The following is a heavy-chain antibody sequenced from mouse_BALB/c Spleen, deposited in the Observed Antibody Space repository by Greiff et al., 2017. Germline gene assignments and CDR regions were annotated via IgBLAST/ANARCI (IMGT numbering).Heavy chain of an antibody. CDR3: ARIGLRLDAMDY. J-gene: IGHJ4*01. D-gene: IGHD1-2*01. V-gene: IGHV2-2*02. CDR2: IWSGGST. Sequence: VQGVESGPGLVQPSQSLSITCTVSGFSLTSYGVHWVRQSPGKGLEWLGVIWSGGSTDYNAAFISRLSISKDNSKSQVFFKMNSLQANDTAIYYCARIGLRLDAMDYWGQGTSVTVSS. CDR1: GFSLTSYG.